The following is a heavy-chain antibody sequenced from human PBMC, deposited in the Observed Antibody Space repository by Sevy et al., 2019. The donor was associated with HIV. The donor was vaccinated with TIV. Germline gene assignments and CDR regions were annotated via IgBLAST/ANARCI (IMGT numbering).Heavy chain of an antibody. J-gene: IGHJ6*02. CDR1: GYSFTSYW. CDR2: IYPGDSDT. D-gene: IGHD6-6*01. Sequence: GESLKISCKGSGYSFTSYWIGWVRQMPGKGLEWMGIIYPGDSDTRYSRSFQGQVTISADKSISTAYLQWSSLKASDTAMYYCAGTSIAARRGMDVWGQGTTVTVSS. CDR3: AGTSIAARRGMDV. V-gene: IGHV5-51*01.